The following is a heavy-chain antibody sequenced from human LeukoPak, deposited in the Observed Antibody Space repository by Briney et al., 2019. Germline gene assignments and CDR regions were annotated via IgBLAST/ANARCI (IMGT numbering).Heavy chain of an antibody. Sequence: PGGSLRLSCAASKFTFSTFSMSWVRQAPGKGLEWVGRIKSKIDGGTTDYAAPVKGRFTISRDDSKNTLYLQMNSLKTEDTAVYYCTTDHQTTVSPYYYYYYMDVWGKGTTVTVSS. D-gene: IGHD4-11*01. CDR2: IKSKIDGGTT. CDR1: KFTFSTFS. CDR3: TTDHQTTVSPYYYYYYMDV. J-gene: IGHJ6*03. V-gene: IGHV3-15*01.